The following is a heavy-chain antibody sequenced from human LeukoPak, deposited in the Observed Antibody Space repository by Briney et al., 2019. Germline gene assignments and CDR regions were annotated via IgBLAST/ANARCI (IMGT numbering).Heavy chain of an antibody. CDR1: GYPFTSYA. V-gene: IGHV7-4-1*02. Sequence: ASVKVSCKASGYPFTSYAMTWVRQAPGQGLEWMGWINTNSGNPTYAQGFTGRFVFSLHRSVTTAYPQITYLKPEDTAVYYCARVGGYCSDGNCYPKYWGQGTLVTVSS. CDR3: ARVGGYCSDGNCYPKY. D-gene: IGHD2-15*01. CDR2: INTNSGNP. J-gene: IGHJ4*02.